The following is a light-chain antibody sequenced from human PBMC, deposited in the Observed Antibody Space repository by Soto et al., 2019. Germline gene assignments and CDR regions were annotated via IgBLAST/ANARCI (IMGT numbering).Light chain of an antibody. CDR1: QSVSSSY. J-gene: IGKJ1*01. CDR3: RQRT. CDR2: GAS. V-gene: IGKV3-20*01. Sequence: EIVLTQSPGTLSLSPGERATLSCRASQSVSSSYLAWYQQKPGQAPRLLIYGASSRATGIPDRFSGSGSGTDFTLTISRLEPEDFAVYYCRQRTFGQGTKVEIK.